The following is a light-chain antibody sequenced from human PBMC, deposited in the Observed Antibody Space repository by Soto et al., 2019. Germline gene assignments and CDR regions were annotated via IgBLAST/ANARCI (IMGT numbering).Light chain of an antibody. CDR2: EVS. CDR1: SSDVGKYNY. CDR3: SSYTGSSINTVV. Sequence: QSALTQPASVSGSPGQSITISCTGTSSDVGKYNYVSWYQQHPAKAPKLMIFEVSNRPSGVSNRFSGSKSGNMASLTISGLQAEDEAEYYCSSYTGSSINTVVFGGGTKLTVL. V-gene: IGLV2-14*01. J-gene: IGLJ2*01.